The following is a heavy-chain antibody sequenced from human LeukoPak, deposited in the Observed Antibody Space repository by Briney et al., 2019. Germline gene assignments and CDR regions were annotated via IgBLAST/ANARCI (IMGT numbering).Heavy chain of an antibody. CDR1: GFTFSGYA. V-gene: IGHV4-59*08. CDR3: ARHGSGWYADFDY. Sequence: GSLRLSCAASGFTFSGYAMNWIRQPPGKRLEWIGYIYYSGSTNYNPSLKSRLTISIDTSKNQFSLNLSSVTAADTAVYYCARHGSGWYADFDYWGQGTLVTVSS. D-gene: IGHD6-19*01. J-gene: IGHJ4*02. CDR2: IYYSGST.